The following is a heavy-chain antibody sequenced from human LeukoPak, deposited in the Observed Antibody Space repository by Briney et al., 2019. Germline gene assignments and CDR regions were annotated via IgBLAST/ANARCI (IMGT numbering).Heavy chain of an antibody. D-gene: IGHD1-7*01. Sequence: SVKVSCKASGGTFSSYTISWVRQAPGQGLEWMGRIIPILGIANHAQKFQGRVTITADKSTSTAYMELSSLRSEDTAVYYCARVGPAGTTIGYYYYYMDVWGKGTTVTVSS. CDR2: IIPILGIA. J-gene: IGHJ6*03. V-gene: IGHV1-69*02. CDR1: GGTFSSYT. CDR3: ARVGPAGTTIGYYYYYMDV.